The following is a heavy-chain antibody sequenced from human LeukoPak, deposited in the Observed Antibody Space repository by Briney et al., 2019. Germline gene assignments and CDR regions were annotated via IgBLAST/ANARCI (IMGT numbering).Heavy chain of an antibody. CDR2: IYTSGST. CDR3: ATNSYSSSWYASPWVSSYYYGMDV. Sequence: SETLSLTCTVSGGSISSSSYYWGWIRQPAGKGLEWIGRIYTSGSTNYNPSLKSRVTMSVDTSKNQFSLKLSSVTAADTAVYYCATNSYSSSWYASPWVSSYYYGMDVWGQGTTVTVSS. CDR1: GGSISSSSYY. J-gene: IGHJ6*02. V-gene: IGHV4-61*02. D-gene: IGHD6-13*01.